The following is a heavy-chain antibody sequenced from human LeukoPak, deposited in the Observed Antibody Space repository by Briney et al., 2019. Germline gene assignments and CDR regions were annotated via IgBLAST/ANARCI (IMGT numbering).Heavy chain of an antibody. CDR2: IRGDANTR. D-gene: IGHD1-26*01. V-gene: IGHV3-43*02. CDR3: AKDIGTGWDLDY. Sequence: PGGSLRLSCAASGFIFDNYAMHWVRQAPGKGPEWLSLIRGDANTRYYGDSMKGRITISRDNSKNSLCLHMNSLRTEDTALYYCAKDIGTGWDLDYWGQGTLVTVSS. CDR1: GFIFDNYA. J-gene: IGHJ4*02.